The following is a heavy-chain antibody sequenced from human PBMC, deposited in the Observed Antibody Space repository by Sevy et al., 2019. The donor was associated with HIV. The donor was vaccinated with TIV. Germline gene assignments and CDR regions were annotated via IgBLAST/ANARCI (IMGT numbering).Heavy chain of an antibody. CDR3: ARDPIAVAPYFDN. D-gene: IGHD6-19*01. CDR2: VYYSGNT. J-gene: IGHJ4*02. Sequence: SETLSLTCSVSGGSISSYYCSWIRQSPGKGLEWIGYVYYSGNTNYNPSLKSRVTISIDTSKNQFSLKLRSVTAADTAVYYCARDPIAVAPYFDNWCQGTLVTVSS. V-gene: IGHV4-59*01. CDR1: GGSISSYY.